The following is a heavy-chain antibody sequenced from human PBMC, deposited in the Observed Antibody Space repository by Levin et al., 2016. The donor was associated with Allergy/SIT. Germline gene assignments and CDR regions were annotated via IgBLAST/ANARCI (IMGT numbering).Heavy chain of an antibody. Sequence: SETLSLTCAVYGGSFSGYYWSWIRQPPGKGLEWIGEINHSGSTNYNPSLKSRVTISVDTSKNQFSLKLSSVTAADTAVYYCARGLYDILTGEFDYWGQGTLVTVSS. CDR1: GGSFSGYY. D-gene: IGHD3-9*01. CDR2: INHSGST. V-gene: IGHV4-34*01. CDR3: ARGLYDILTGEFDY. J-gene: IGHJ4*02.